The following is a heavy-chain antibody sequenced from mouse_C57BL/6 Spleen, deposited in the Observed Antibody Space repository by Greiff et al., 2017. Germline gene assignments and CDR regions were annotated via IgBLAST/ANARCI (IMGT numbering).Heavy chain of an antibody. J-gene: IGHJ1*03. Sequence: QVQLQQPGAELVKPGASVKLSCKASGYTFTSYWMQWVKQRPGQGLEWIGEIDPSDSYTNYNQKFNGKATLTVDTSSSTAYMQLSSLTSEDSAVYYCARRPYYGSSHWYFDVWGTGTTVTVSS. CDR2: IDPSDSYT. D-gene: IGHD1-1*01. V-gene: IGHV1-50*01. CDR1: GYTFTSYW. CDR3: ARRPYYGSSHWYFDV.